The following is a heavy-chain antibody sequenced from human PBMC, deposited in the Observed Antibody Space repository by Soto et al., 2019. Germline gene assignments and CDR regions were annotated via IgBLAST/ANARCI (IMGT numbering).Heavy chain of an antibody. V-gene: IGHV1-2*04. CDR3: ARGGVLRLLDRSSDAFDI. CDR1: GYTFTGYY. Sequence: ASVKVSCKASGYTFTGYYMHWVRQAPGQGLEWMGWINPNSGGTNYAQKFQGWVTMTRDTSISTAYMELSRLRSDDTAVYYCARGGVLRLLDRSSDAFDICGQGTMVTVSS. D-gene: IGHD3-3*01. J-gene: IGHJ3*02. CDR2: INPNSGGT.